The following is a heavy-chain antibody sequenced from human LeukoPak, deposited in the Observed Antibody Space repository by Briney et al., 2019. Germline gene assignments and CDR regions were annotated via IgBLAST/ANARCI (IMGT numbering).Heavy chain of an antibody. CDR2: IKQDGSEK. J-gene: IGHJ5*02. Sequence: GGSLRLSCAASGFTFSSYGMSWVRQAPGKGLEWVANIKQDGSEKYYVDSVKGRFTISRDNAKNSLYLQMNSLRAEDTAVYYCARGTPFDPWGQGTLVTVSS. CDR3: ARGTPFDP. CDR1: GFTFSSYG. V-gene: IGHV3-7*01.